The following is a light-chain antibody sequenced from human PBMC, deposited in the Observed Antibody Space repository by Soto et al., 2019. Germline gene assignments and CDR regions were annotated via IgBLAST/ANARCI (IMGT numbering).Light chain of an antibody. CDR2: DTS. CDR3: QQYDNWPPCT. V-gene: IGKV3-15*01. J-gene: IGKJ2*02. Sequence: DIVMTQSPATLSVSPGERVTLSCRASQSVSRFLAWYQQRPGQAPRLLIYDTSTRATGVPARFSGSGSGTEFSLTISSLQSEDFAVYYCQQYDNWPPCTFGQGTKLEVK. CDR1: QSVSRF.